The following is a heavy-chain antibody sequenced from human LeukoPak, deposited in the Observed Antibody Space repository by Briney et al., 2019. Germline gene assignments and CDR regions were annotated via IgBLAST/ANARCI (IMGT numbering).Heavy chain of an antibody. CDR2: IYPGDSDT. V-gene: IGHV5-51*01. Sequence: GESLKISCKGSGYSFTSNWIGWVRQMPGKGLEWMGIIYPGDSDTRYSPSFQGQVTISADKSISTAYLQWSSLKASDTAMYYCARQYYYDSSGYWAQPFDYWGQGTLVTVSS. D-gene: IGHD3-22*01. CDR1: GYSFTSNW. CDR3: ARQYYYDSSGYWAQPFDY. J-gene: IGHJ4*02.